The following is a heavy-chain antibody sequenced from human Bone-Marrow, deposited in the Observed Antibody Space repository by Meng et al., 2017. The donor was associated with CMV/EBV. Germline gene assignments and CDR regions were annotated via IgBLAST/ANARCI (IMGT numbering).Heavy chain of an antibody. CDR3: ARGLGYYGTGSYDY. CDR1: CGSFSGYY. Sequence: VCCGSFSGYYWGWIRQPPGKGLEWIGRIYHSGSTNYNPSLKSRVTISVDTSKNQFSLKLSSVTAADTAVYYCARGLGYYGTGSYDYWGQGTLVTVSS. V-gene: IGHV4-34*01. D-gene: IGHD3-10*01. CDR2: IYHSGST. J-gene: IGHJ4*02.